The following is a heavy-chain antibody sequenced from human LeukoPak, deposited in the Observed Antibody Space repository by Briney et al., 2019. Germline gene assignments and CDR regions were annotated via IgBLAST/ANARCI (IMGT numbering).Heavy chain of an antibody. J-gene: IGHJ4*02. CDR3: ARYNRYGDFAGVPNY. D-gene: IGHD4-17*01. CDR2: IWYDGSYK. Sequence: PGRSLRLSCAASGFTFSSYGMHWVRQAPGKGLQWVAVIWYDGSYKYYAGSVRGRFTISRDNSKDTLYLEMNSLRAEDTAVYYCARYNRYGDFAGVPNYWGQGTLVTVSS. V-gene: IGHV3-33*01. CDR1: GFTFSSYG.